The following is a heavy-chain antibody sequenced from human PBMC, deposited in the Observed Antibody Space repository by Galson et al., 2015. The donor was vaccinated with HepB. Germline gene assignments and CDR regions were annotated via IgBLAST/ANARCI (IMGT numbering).Heavy chain of an antibody. V-gene: IGHV3-66*02. CDR1: GFTVSSNY. CDR3: ARGAGYSTGWLDY. CDR2: IYSGGYT. D-gene: IGHD6-19*01. J-gene: IGHJ4*02. Sequence: SLRLSCAASGFTVSSNYMSWVRQAPGKGLEWVSIIYSGGYTYYADSVKGRFTISRDNSKNTLDLQMNSLRAEDTAVYYCARGAGYSTGWLDYWGQGTLVTVPS.